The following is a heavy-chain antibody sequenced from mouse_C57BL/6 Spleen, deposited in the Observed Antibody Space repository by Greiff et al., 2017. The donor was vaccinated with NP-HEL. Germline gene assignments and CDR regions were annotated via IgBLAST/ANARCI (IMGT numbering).Heavy chain of an antibody. J-gene: IGHJ1*03. D-gene: IGHD1-1*01. CDR3: APITTVEWYFEV. Sequence: EVKLVESGAELVKPGASVKLSCTASGFNIKDYYMHWVKQRTEQGLEWIGRIDPEDGETKYAPKFQGKATITADTSSNTAYLQLSSLTSEDTAVYYCAPITTVEWYFEVWGTGTTVTVSS. V-gene: IGHV14-2*01. CDR2: IDPEDGET. CDR1: GFNIKDYY.